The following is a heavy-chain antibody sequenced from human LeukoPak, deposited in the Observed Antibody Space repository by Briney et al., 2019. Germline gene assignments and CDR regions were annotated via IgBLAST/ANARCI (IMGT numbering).Heavy chain of an antibody. CDR3: AKVMKELGIPYYYGMDA. J-gene: IGHJ6*02. V-gene: IGHV3-33*06. CDR2: IWYDGSNK. CDR1: GFTFSSYG. Sequence: GGSLRLSCAASGFTFSSYGMHWVRQAPGKGLEWVAVIWYDGSNKYYADSVKGRFTISRDNSRNTLYPQMNSLRAEDTAVYYCAKVMKELGIPYYYGMDAWGQGTTVTVSS. D-gene: IGHD7-27*01.